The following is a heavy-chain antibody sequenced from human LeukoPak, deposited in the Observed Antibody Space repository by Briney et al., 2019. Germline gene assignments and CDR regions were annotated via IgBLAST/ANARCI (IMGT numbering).Heavy chain of an antibody. Sequence: SVKVSCKASGGTFNSYAISWVRQAPGQGLEWMGGIIPFFGTAIYAQKFQDRVTITADDSTSTAYMELRSLRSEDTAVYYCARDVRHRYCSSATCYRGWFDPWGQGTLVTVSS. V-gene: IGHV1-69*13. CDR2: IIPFFGTA. D-gene: IGHD2-2*01. J-gene: IGHJ5*02. CDR3: ARDVRHRYCSSATCYRGWFDP. CDR1: GGTFNSYA.